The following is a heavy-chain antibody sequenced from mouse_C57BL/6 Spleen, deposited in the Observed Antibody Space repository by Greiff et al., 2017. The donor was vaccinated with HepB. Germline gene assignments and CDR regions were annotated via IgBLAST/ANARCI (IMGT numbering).Heavy chain of an antibody. J-gene: IGHJ3*01. Sequence: EVQLQQSGPELVKPGASVKISCKASGYTFTDYYMNWVKQSHGKSLEWIGDINPNNGGTSYNQKFKGKATLTVDKSSSTAYMELRSLTSEDAAVYYCATVKETAQATWFAYWGQGTLVTVSA. CDR2: INPNNGGT. CDR1: GYTFTDYY. D-gene: IGHD3-2*02. V-gene: IGHV1-26*01. CDR3: ATVKETAQATWFAY.